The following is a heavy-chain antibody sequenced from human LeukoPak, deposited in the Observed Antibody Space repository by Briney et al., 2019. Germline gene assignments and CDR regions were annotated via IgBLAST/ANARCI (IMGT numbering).Heavy chain of an antibody. CDR1: GFTFSSYA. D-gene: IGHD2-2*01. V-gene: IGHV3-23*01. Sequence: GGSLRLSCAASGFTFSSYAMSWVRQAPGKGLEWVSAISGSGGSTYYADSVKGRFTISRDNSKNTLYLQMNSLRAEDTAVYYCARGGIGYCSSTSCYGAEYFQHWGQGTLVTVSS. J-gene: IGHJ1*01. CDR2: ISGSGGST. CDR3: ARGGIGYCSSTSCYGAEYFQH.